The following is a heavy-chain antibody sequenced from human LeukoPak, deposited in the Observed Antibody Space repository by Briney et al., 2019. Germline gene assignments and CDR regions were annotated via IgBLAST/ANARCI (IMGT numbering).Heavy chain of an antibody. CDR3: ARRPGDPLFDY. CDR2: IYYSGST. J-gene: IGHJ4*02. Sequence: SETLSLTCTVSGGSISSYYWSWIRQPPGKGLEWIGYIYYSGSTNYNPSLKSRVTISVDTSKNQFSLKLSSVTTADTAVYYCARRPGDPLFDYWGQGTLVTVSS. D-gene: IGHD2-21*01. V-gene: IGHV4-59*01. CDR1: GGSISSYY.